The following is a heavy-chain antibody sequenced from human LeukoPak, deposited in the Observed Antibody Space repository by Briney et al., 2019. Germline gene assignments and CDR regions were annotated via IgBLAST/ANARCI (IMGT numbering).Heavy chain of an antibody. V-gene: IGHV4-61*01. CDR3: ARGSLEYCSSTSCYWFDP. J-gene: IGHJ5*02. Sequence: SETLSLTCTVSGGSASSGSYYWSWIRQPPGKGLEWIGYIYYSGSTNYNPSLKSRVTISVDTSKNQFSLKLSSVTAADTAVYYCARGSLEYCSSTSCYWFDPWGQGTLVTVSS. CDR2: IYYSGST. CDR1: GGSASSGSYY. D-gene: IGHD2-2*01.